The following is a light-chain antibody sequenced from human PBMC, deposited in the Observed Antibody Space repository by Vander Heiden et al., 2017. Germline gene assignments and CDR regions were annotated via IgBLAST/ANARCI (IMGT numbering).Light chain of an antibody. V-gene: IGKV1-39*01. J-gene: IGKJ3*01. CDR2: AAS. CDR3: QQSYIIPFT. CDR1: QSVTSF. Sequence: DIQMTQSPSSLSASVGDRVTITRRASQSVTSFLNWYQQKSGQAPKLLIYAASSLHTGVPSRFSGRGSGTDFSLTIRSLPPEDFATYYCQQSYIIPFTFGPGTKVDMK.